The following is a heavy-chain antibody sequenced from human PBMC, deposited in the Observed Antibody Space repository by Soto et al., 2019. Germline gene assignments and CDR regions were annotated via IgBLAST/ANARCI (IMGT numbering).Heavy chain of an antibody. CDR3: ARGWGLGVFDY. CDR2: INHSGST. D-gene: IGHD3-16*01. Sequence: QVQLQQWGAGLLKPSETLSLTCAVYGGSFSGYYWNWIRQPPGRGLEWIGEINHSGSTNYNPSLKSRVTISVDTSKNQFSLKLSSVTAADPAVYYCARGWGLGVFDYWGQGTLVTVSS. CDR1: GGSFSGYY. J-gene: IGHJ4*02. V-gene: IGHV4-34*01.